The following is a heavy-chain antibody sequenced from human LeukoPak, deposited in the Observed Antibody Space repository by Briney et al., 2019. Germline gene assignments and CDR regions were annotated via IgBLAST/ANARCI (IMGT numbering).Heavy chain of an antibody. CDR2: IRYDGSNK. V-gene: IGHV3-30*02. D-gene: IGHD3-10*01. CDR1: GFTFSSYS. J-gene: IGHJ4*02. CDR3: AKVTPDSITMVRGVIILPDY. Sequence: GGSLRLSCAASGFTFSSYSMNWVRQAPGKGLEWVAFIRYDGSNKYYADSVKGRFTISRDNSKNTLYLQMNSLRAEDTAVYYCAKVTPDSITMVRGVIILPDYWGQGTLVTVSS.